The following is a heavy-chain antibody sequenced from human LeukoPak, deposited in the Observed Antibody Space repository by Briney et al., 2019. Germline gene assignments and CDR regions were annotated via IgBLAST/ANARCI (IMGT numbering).Heavy chain of an antibody. J-gene: IGHJ3*02. CDR3: ASGVIVASDAFDI. Sequence: ASVKVSCKASGYTFTGYYMHWVRQAPGQGLEWMGWISAYNGNTNYAQKLQGRVTMTTDTSTSTAYMELRSLRSDDTAVYYCASGVIVASDAFDIWGQGTMVTVSS. V-gene: IGHV1-18*04. CDR2: ISAYNGNT. D-gene: IGHD3-22*01. CDR1: GYTFTGYY.